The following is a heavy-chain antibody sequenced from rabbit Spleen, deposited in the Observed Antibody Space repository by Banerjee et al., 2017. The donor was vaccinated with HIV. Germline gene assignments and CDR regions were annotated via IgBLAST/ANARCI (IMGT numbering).Heavy chain of an antibody. CDR2: INAVTGKA. Sequence: QEQLEESGGGLVKPEGSLTLTCKASGVSFSDKDVMCWVRQAPGKGLEWIACINAVTGKAVYASWAKGRFTFSKTSSTTVTLQMTSLTVADTATYFCARGSAAMTMVITGYYLGLWGQGTLVTVS. CDR3: ARGSAAMTMVITGYYLGL. CDR1: GVSFSDKDV. D-gene: IGHD2-1*01. J-gene: IGHJ4*01. V-gene: IGHV1S45*01.